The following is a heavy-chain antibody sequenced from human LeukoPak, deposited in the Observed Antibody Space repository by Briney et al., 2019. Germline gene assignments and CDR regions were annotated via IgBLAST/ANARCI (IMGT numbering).Heavy chain of an antibody. D-gene: IGHD3-10*01. CDR2: IYYSGST. Sequence: SETLSLTCTVSGGSISSYYWSWIRQPPGKGLEWIGYIYYSGSTNYNPSLKSRVTISVDKSKNQFSLKLSSVTAADTAVYYCARGLERGDDAFDIWGQGTMVTVSS. CDR3: ARGLERGDDAFDI. J-gene: IGHJ3*02. V-gene: IGHV4-59*12. CDR1: GGSISSYY.